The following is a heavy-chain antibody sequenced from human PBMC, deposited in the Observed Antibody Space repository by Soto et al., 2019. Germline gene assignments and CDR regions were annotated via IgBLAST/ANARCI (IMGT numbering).Heavy chain of an antibody. CDR1: GFTFNTYS. Sequence: GGSLRLSCTASGFTFNTYSMNWVRQAPGEGLEWVSYISSSYTIKYADSVEGRFTVSRDNGKKSLYLQMNSLRDEDTAVYFCAREISLSAGSYFDYWGQGTLVTVSS. CDR3: AREISLSAGSYFDY. D-gene: IGHD3-10*01. CDR2: ISSSYTI. J-gene: IGHJ4*02. V-gene: IGHV3-48*02.